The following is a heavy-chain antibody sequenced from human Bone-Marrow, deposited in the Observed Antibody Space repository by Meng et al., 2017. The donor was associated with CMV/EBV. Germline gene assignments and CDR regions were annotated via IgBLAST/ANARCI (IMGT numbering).Heavy chain of an antibody. V-gene: IGHV3-9*01. D-gene: IGHD4-17*01. CDR1: GFTLDDFA. CDR3: VKSVGLTVPAPFDS. Sequence: SLKISCAASGFTLDDFAMHWVRQAPGKGLEWVSGISWIRGTTDYADSVKGRFTISGDSAKNSLYLQMSSLRPEDTALYYCVKSVGLTVPAPFDSWGQGTLVTVSS. CDR2: ISWIRGTT. J-gene: IGHJ4*02.